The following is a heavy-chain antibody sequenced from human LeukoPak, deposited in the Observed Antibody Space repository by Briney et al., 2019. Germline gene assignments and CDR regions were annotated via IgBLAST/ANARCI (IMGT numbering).Heavy chain of an antibody. Sequence: GASVKVSCRASGYTFTSYYMHWVRQAPGQGLEWMGIINPSGGSTSYAQKFQGRVTMTRDMSTSTDYMELSSLRSEDTAVYYCAREDSSGYNGYYYMDVWGKGTTVTVSS. CDR3: AREDSSGYNGYYYMDV. D-gene: IGHD3-22*01. J-gene: IGHJ6*03. CDR2: INPSGGST. CDR1: GYTFTSYY. V-gene: IGHV1-46*01.